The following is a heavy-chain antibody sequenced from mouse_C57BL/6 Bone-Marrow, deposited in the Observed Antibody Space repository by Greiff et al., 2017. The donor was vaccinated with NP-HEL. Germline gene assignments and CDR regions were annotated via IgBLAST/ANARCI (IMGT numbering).Heavy chain of an antibody. J-gene: IGHJ3*01. CDR1: GYTFTSYW. CDR2: IDPSDSYT. D-gene: IGHD1-1*01. CDR3: ARSDYSFAY. V-gene: IGHV1-59*01. Sequence: QVQLQQPGAELVRPGTSVKLSCKASGYTFTSYWMHWVKQRPGQGLEWIGVIDPSDSYTNYNQKFKGKATLTVDTSSSTANMQISSLTSEDSAVYYCARSDYSFAYWGQVTLVTVSA.